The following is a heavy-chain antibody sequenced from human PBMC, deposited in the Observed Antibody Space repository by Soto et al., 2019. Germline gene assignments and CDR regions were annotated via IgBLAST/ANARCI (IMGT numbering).Heavy chain of an antibody. CDR1: RDTFNDYA. Sequence: QVQLVQSGAEVRKPGSSVKVSCKASRDTFNDYAITWVRQAPGQGLEGMGGIIPVVGTTKYAQKFQGRVTMTADESTSTAYMELNSLTSEDRAVYYCAAGGSNGYIRWGQGTQVSVSS. CDR2: IIPVVGTT. J-gene: IGHJ4*02. CDR3: AAGGSNGYIR. D-gene: IGHD2-2*02. V-gene: IGHV1-69*01.